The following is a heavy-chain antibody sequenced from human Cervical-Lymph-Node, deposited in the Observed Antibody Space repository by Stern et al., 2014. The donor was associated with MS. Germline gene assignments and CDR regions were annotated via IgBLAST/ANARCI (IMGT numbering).Heavy chain of an antibody. CDR2: ISGSRVTI. V-gene: IGHV3-11*01. Sequence: QVQLMQSGGGLVKPGGSLRLSCAASGFTFSDYYMSWFRKAPGKGLEWVSYISGSRVTIHYADSAEGRFTISRDNAEKSLYLQMNSLRAEDTAVYYCASFIGNYYSGMEVWGQGTTVTVSS. D-gene: IGHD3-16*02. CDR3: ASFIGNYYSGMEV. CDR1: GFTFSDYY. J-gene: IGHJ6*02.